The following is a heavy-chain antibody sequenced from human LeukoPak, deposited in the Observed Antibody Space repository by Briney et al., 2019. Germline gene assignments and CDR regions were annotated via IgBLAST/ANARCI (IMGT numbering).Heavy chain of an antibody. CDR3: ASHDHGSGSYMGTRGYFDY. CDR2: ISGSGGST. CDR1: GFTFSSYA. V-gene: IGHV3-23*01. D-gene: IGHD3-10*01. Sequence: QTGGSLRLSCAASGFTFSSYAMSWVRQAPGKGLEWVSAISGSGGSTYYADSVKGRFTISRDNSKNTLYLQMNSLRAEDTAVYYCASHDHGSGSYMGTRGYFDYWGQGTLVTVSS. J-gene: IGHJ4*02.